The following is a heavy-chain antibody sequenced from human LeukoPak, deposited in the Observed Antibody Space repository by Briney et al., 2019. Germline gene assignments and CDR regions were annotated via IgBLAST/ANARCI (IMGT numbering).Heavy chain of an antibody. Sequence: SETLSLTCAVYGGSFSGYYWSWIRQPPGKGLEWIGEINHSGSTNYNPSLKSRVTISVDTSKNQFSLKLSSATAADTAVYYCARVGKRVVPAARGPFDYWGQGTLVTVSS. D-gene: IGHD2-2*01. V-gene: IGHV4-34*01. CDR2: INHSGST. CDR1: GGSFSGYY. CDR3: ARVGKRVVPAARGPFDY. J-gene: IGHJ4*02.